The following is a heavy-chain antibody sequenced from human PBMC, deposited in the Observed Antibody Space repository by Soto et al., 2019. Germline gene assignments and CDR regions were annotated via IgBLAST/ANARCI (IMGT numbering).Heavy chain of an antibody. J-gene: IGHJ4*02. V-gene: IGHV3-48*03. CDR1: GFTFSSFE. Sequence: PGGSLRLSCVASGFTFSSFEMNWVRQAPGKGLEWISYISSGGKTTYYADSVKGRFTISRDNSKNTLYLQMNSLRAEDTAVYYCAKDPNIVVPAAIWPYVDYWGQGTLVTVSS. CDR3: AKDPNIVVPAAIWPYVDY. CDR2: ISSGGKTT. D-gene: IGHD2-2*02.